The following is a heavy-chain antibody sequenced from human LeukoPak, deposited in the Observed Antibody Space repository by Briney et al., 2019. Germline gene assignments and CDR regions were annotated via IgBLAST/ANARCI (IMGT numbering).Heavy chain of an antibody. V-gene: IGHV4-34*01. CDR3: ARGALISRTRGYSYGYDY. CDR2: INHSGST. CDR1: GGSFSGYY. D-gene: IGHD5-18*01. J-gene: IGHJ4*02. Sequence: SETLSLTCAVYGGSFSGYYWSWIRQPPGKGLEWLGEINHSGSTNYNPSLKSRVTISVDTSKNQFSLKLSSVTAADTAVYYCARGALISRTRGYSYGYDYWGQGTLVTVSS.